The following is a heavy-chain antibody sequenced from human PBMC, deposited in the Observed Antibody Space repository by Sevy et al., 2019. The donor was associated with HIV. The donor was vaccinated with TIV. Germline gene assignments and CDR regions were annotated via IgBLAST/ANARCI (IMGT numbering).Heavy chain of an antibody. CDR2: LYTSGST. J-gene: IGHJ4*02. CDR3: ARVAGIVGATALTYFDY. V-gene: IGHV4-4*07. Sequence: SETLSLTCTVSGGSISSYYWSWIRRPAGKGLEWIGHLYTSGSTNYNPSLKSRVTMSVDTSKNQFSLKLSSVTAADTAVYYCARVAGIVGATALTYFDYWGQGTLVTVSS. CDR1: GGSISSYY. D-gene: IGHD1-26*01.